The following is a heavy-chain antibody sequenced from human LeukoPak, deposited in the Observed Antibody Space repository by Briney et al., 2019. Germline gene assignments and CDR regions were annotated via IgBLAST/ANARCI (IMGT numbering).Heavy chain of an antibody. J-gene: IGHJ4*02. CDR3: ARKKGDYVWGSYRVIYYFDY. V-gene: IGHV4-34*01. CDR1: GGSFSGYY. CDR2: VNHSGST. D-gene: IGHD3-16*02. Sequence: SETLSLTCAVYGGSFSGYYWSWIRQPPGKGLEWIGEVNHSGSTNYNPSLKSRVTISVDTSKNQFSLKLSSVTAADTAVYYCARKKGDYVWGSYRVIYYFDYWGQGTLVTVSS.